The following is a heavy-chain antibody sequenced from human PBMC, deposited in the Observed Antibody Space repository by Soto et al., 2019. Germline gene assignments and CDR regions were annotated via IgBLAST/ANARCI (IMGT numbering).Heavy chain of an antibody. CDR3: ARHAYDFWSGYYYYYYGMDV. CDR2: IYPGDSNT. D-gene: IGHD3-3*01. Sequence: GESLKISCRGSGYSFTSYWIGWVRQMPGKGLEWMGIIYPGDSNTRYSPSLQGQVTISVDKSISTAYLQWSSLKATDTAMYYCARHAYDFWSGYYYYYYGMDVWGQGTTVTVSS. J-gene: IGHJ6*02. CDR1: GYSFTSYW. V-gene: IGHV5-51*01.